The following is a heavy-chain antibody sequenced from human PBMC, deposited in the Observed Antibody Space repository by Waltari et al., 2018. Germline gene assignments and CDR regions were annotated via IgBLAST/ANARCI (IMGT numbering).Heavy chain of an antibody. CDR1: GFTFSSYA. V-gene: IGHV3-23*03. J-gene: IGHJ4*02. Sequence: EVQLLESGGGLVRPGGSLRLSCAASGFTFSSYAMSWVRQAPGKGLEWVSVIYSGGSKYYADTVKGRSTISRDNSKNTLYLQMNSLRAEDTAVYYCAKAQSGLDSYWGQGTLVTVSS. CDR2: IYSGGSK. CDR3: AKAQSGLDSY.